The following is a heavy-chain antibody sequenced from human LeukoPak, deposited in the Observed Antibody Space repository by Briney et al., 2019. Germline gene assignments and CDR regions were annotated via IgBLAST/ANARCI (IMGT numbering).Heavy chain of an antibody. CDR3: AKEDPVYYDSSGYGFDI. CDR2: ISYDGSNK. V-gene: IGHV3-30*18. Sequence: GGSLRLSCAASGFTFSSYGMHWVRQAPGKGLEWVAVISYDGSNKYYADSVKGRFTVSRDNSKNTLYLQMNSLRAEDTAVYYCAKEDPVYYDSSGYGFDIWGQGTMVTVSS. J-gene: IGHJ3*02. D-gene: IGHD3-22*01. CDR1: GFTFSSYG.